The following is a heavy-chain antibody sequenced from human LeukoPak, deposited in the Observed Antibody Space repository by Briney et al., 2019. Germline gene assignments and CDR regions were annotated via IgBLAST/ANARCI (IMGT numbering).Heavy chain of an antibody. V-gene: IGHV3-9*01. CDR1: GVSFEDYA. CDR2: ISWNSGSI. CDR3: AKDSSWAYGITGTQFDY. Sequence: VRSLRLSSVSSGVSFEDYAMHWVRQAPGKSLEWVSGISWNSGSIGYADSVKGRFTISRDNAKNSLYLQMNSLRAEDTALYYCAKDSSWAYGITGTQFDYWGQGTLVTVSS. J-gene: IGHJ4*02. D-gene: IGHD1-20*01.